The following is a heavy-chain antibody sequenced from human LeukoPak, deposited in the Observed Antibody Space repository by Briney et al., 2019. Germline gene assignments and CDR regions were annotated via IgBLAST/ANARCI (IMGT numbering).Heavy chain of an antibody. Sequence: GGSLRLSCAASGFTVSSNYMSWVRQARGKGLEWVSTIYRGGSTSYADSVKGRFTISRDNSKNTLYLQMNSLRAEDTAVYYCAGELGSSGHGYWGQGTLVTVS. CDR1: GFTVSSNY. CDR2: IYRGGST. V-gene: IGHV3-53*01. D-gene: IGHD6-19*01. CDR3: AGELGSSGHGY. J-gene: IGHJ4*02.